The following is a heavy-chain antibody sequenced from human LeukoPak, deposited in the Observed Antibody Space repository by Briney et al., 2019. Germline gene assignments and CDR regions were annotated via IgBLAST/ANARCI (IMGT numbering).Heavy chain of an antibody. D-gene: IGHD3-22*01. Sequence: GTSVKVSCKASGFTHTSSAMQWVRQARAQRREWIGWIVVGRGNTNYAHKLQERVTITRDMYTSTAYMELSSLRSEDTAVYYCAADGGVVISVYYYYGMDVWGQGTTVTVSS. J-gene: IGHJ6*02. CDR3: AADGGVVISVYYYYGMDV. CDR1: GFTHTSSA. CDR2: IVVGRGNT. V-gene: IGHV1-58*02.